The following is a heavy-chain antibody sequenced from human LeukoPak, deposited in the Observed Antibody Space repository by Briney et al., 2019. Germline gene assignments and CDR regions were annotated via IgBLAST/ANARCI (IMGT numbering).Heavy chain of an antibody. CDR2: IYNSGDT. CDR1: GGSISSGDYY. D-gene: IGHD2/OR15-2a*01. V-gene: IGHV4-31*03. J-gene: IGHJ3*02. CDR3: ARLRTVISGRQAFDI. Sequence: SETLSLTCSVSGGSISSGDYYWSWIRQLPGKGLEWIGYIYNSGDTYYNPSLKSRVTISVDTSKNQFALKLRSVTAADTAIYYCARLRTVISGRQAFDIWGQGTMVSVS.